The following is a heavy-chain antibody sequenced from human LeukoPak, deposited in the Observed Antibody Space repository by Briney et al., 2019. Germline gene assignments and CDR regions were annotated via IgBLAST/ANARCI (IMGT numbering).Heavy chain of an antibody. J-gene: IGHJ4*02. CDR3: VKDLSYESSGSYFDY. D-gene: IGHD3-22*01. Sequence: GGSLRLSCAASGFTFEDYTMHWVRQAPGKTLEWVSLISCDGTTYYADSVKGRFTISRDNSKDSLYLQMDALRSEDSAFYYCVKDLSYESSGSYFDYWGQGTLVSVS. V-gene: IGHV3-43*01. CDR2: ISCDGTT. CDR1: GFTFEDYT.